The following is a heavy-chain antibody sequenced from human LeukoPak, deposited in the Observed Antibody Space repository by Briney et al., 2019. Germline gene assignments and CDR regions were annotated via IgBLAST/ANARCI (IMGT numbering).Heavy chain of an antibody. CDR2: ISYDGSNK. D-gene: IGHD3-22*01. Sequence: GSLRLSCAASGFTFSSYGMHWVRQAPGKGLEWVAVISYDGSNKYYADSVKGRFTISRDNSKNTLYLQMNSLRAEDTAVYYCAKGPYYYDSSAYYRPDFDYWGQGTLVTVSS. J-gene: IGHJ4*02. CDR3: AKGPYYYDSSAYYRPDFDY. CDR1: GFTFSSYG. V-gene: IGHV3-30*18.